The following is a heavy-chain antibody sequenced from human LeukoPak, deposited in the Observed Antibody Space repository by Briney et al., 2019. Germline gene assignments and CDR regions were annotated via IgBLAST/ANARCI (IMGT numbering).Heavy chain of an antibody. V-gene: IGHV3-48*02. CDR2: ISSSSSTI. D-gene: IGHD5-24*01. Sequence: GGSLRLSCAASGFTFSSYSMNWVRQAPGKGLEWVSYISSSSSTIYYADSVKGRFTISRDNAKNSLYPQMNSLRDEDTAVYYCARDKWGDGYNYDNWFDPWGQGTLVTVSS. J-gene: IGHJ5*02. CDR1: GFTFSSYS. CDR3: ARDKWGDGYNYDNWFDP.